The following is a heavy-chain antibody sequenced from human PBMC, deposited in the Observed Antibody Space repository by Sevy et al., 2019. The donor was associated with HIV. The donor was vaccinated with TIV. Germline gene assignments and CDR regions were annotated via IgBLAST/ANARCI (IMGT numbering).Heavy chain of an antibody. CDR2: IYSVGST. D-gene: IGHD3-22*01. J-gene: IGHJ3*02. V-gene: IGHV3-53*01. CDR1: GFTVSSNY. Sequence: GGSLRLSCAASGFTVSSNYMSWVRQAPGKGLEWVSVIYSVGSTYYADSVKGRFTISRDNSKNTLYLQMNSLRAEDTAVYYCASGITMIVATDAFDIWGQGTMVTVSS. CDR3: ASGITMIVATDAFDI.